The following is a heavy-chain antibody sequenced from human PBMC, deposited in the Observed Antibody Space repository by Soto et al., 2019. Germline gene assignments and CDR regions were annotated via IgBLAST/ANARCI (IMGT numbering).Heavy chain of an antibody. V-gene: IGHV3-30*04. CDR2: ISYDGSNK. CDR3: ARGGWYDPRDYYYMDV. Sequence: GGSLRLSCAASGFTFSSYAMHWVRQAPGKGLEWVAVISYDGSNKYYADSVKGRFTISRDNSKNTLYLQMNSLRAEDTAVYYCARGGWYDPRDYYYMDVWGKGTTVTVSS. CDR1: GFTFSSYA. J-gene: IGHJ6*03. D-gene: IGHD6-19*01.